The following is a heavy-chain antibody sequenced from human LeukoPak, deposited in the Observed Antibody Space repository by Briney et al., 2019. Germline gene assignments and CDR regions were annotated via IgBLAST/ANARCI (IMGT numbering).Heavy chain of an antibody. V-gene: IGHV3-53*01. CDR3: ATLRGANAAPLDY. CDR1: GFTVSSNY. D-gene: IGHD6-25*01. Sequence: GGSLRLSCAASGFTVSSNYMSWVRQAPGKGLEWVSVIYSDGSTYYADSVKGRFTISRDNSKNTLNLQMNSLRPEDTAVYFCATLRGANAAPLDYWGQGTLVTVSS. CDR2: IYSDGST. J-gene: IGHJ4*02.